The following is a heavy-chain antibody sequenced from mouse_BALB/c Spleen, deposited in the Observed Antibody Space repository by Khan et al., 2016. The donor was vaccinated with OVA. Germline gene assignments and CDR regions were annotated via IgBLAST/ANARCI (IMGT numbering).Heavy chain of an antibody. CDR1: GYSITSGYG. J-gene: IGHJ2*01. D-gene: IGHD1-2*01. Sequence: EVELVESGPGLVKPSQSLSLTCTVTGYSITSGYGWNWIRQFPGNKLEWMGYISYSGSTNYNPSLKSLISITRDTSKNQFFLQLNSVTTEDTATYYCARTARIKYWGQGTTLTVSS. V-gene: IGHV3-2*02. CDR2: ISYSGST. CDR3: ARTARIKY.